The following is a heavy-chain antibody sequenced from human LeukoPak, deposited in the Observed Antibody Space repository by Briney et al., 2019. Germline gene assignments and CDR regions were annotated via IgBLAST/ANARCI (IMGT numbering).Heavy chain of an antibody. V-gene: IGHV4-59*12. CDR3: ARGDLEWLSSFDY. D-gene: IGHD3-3*01. J-gene: IGHJ4*02. Sequence: SETLSLTCKVSGVSMTPYYWSWIRQSPGRGLEWIGYIYYSGSSNYNPSLKGRVTMSLDRSKNQFSLKLSSVTAADTAVYYCARGDLEWLSSFDYWGQGTLVTVSS. CDR2: IYYSGSS. CDR1: GVSMTPYY.